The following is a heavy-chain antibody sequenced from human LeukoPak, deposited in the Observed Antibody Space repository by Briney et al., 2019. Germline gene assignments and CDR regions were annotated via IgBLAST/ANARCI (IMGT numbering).Heavy chain of an antibody. CDR3: AKDRSWIYDVCHGDFDY. V-gene: IGHV3-23*01. J-gene: IGHJ4*02. CDR2: ITGSGATT. D-gene: IGHD2-8*01. Sequence: PGGSLRLSCAGSGFTFSNYAMSWVRQAPGKGLDWVSKITGSGATTDYADSVKGRFTISRDNAKNTLYLQMSSLRAEDTAVYYCAKDRSWIYDVCHGDFDYWGQGTLVTVSS. CDR1: GFTFSNYA.